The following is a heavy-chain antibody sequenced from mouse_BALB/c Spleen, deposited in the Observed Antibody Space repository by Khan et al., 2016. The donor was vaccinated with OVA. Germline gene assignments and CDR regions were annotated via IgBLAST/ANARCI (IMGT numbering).Heavy chain of an antibody. CDR1: GFNIQDTY. CDR3: ARNDGYDVDY. V-gene: IGHV14-3*02. CDR2: IDPSNGNT. D-gene: IGHD2-2*01. Sequence: VQLQQSGAELGKPGASVKLSCTASGFNIQDTYIHWVKQRPEQGLEWIGRIDPSNGNTKYYPQFQGMAIITADTSSNTAYLQLSRLTSEDTAVYYCARNDGYDVDYWGQGTTLTVSS. J-gene: IGHJ2*01.